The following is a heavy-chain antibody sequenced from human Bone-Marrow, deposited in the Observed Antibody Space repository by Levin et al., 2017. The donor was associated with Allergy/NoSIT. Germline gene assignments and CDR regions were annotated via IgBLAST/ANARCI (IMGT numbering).Heavy chain of an antibody. CDR1: GYTFTGYY. CDR2: INPNSGGT. D-gene: IGHD3-22*01. J-gene: IGHJ4*02. V-gene: IGHV1-2*02. CDR3: ARTANYYYDSSGYVY. Sequence: ASVKVSCKASGYTFTGYYMHWVRQAPGQGLEWMGWINPNSGGTNYAQKFQGRVTMTRDTSISTAYMELSRLRSDDTAVYYCARTANYYYDSSGYVYWGQGTLVTVSS.